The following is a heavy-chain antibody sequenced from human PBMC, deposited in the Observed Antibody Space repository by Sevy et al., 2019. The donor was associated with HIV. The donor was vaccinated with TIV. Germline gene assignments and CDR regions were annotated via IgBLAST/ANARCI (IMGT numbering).Heavy chain of an antibody. CDR1: GASISSSGYY. D-gene: IGHD6-19*01. V-gene: IGHV4-39*01. CDR3: AGPILTYNSGWSYYDY. Sequence: ETLSLTCTVSGASISSSGYYWGLIRQPPGKGLEWIASIRYSGETFYNPSLKSRVTISADRSKNQFSLQLSSVTAADTAIYFCAGPILTYNSGWSYYDYWGQGTVVTVSS. J-gene: IGHJ4*02. CDR2: IRYSGET.